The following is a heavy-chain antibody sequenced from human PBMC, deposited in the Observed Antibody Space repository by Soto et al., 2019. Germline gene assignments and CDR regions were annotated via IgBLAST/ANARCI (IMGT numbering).Heavy chain of an antibody. CDR3: ERVAGVVVLVSYHFEY. Sequence: PSETLSLTCTVSGGSISSYYWTWIGQPPGKGLEWVGYLYYSGSTNYNPPLKSRVTISVDTSKNQFSLKLSSVTAADTAVYYCERVAGVVVLVSYHFEYWGKGTLATVPS. V-gene: IGHV4-59*01. J-gene: IGHJ4*02. D-gene: IGHD2-2*01. CDR1: GGSISSYY. CDR2: LYYSGST.